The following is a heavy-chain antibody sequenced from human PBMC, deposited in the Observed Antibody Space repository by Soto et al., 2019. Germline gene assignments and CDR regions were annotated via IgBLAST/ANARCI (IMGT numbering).Heavy chain of an antibody. CDR1: GGTFSSYA. J-gene: IGHJ5*02. CDR2: IIPIFGTA. V-gene: IGHV1-69*05. CDR3: ARVVVAATSWFDP. D-gene: IGHD2-15*01. Sequence: QVQLVQSGAEVKKPGSSVKVSCKASGGTFSSYAISWVRQAPGQGLEWMGGIIPIFGTANYAQKFQGRVRITSDXXTSTAYMELSSRRSEDTAVYYCARVVVAATSWFDPWGQGTLVTVSS.